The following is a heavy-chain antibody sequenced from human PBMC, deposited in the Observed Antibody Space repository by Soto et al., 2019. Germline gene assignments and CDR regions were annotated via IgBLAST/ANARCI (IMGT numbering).Heavy chain of an antibody. J-gene: IGHJ6*02. CDR1: GGTFSRYG. V-gene: IGHV1-69*01. D-gene: IGHD6-19*01. Sequence: QVQLVQSGAEVKKPGSSVKVPCKASGGTFSRYGISWVRQAPGQGLEWMGGIIPRFGTANYAQKFQGRVTITADESTTTAYMELSSLRSKDTAVYYCARLDSSGWYVAMDVWGQGTTVIVSS. CDR3: ARLDSSGWYVAMDV. CDR2: IIPRFGTA.